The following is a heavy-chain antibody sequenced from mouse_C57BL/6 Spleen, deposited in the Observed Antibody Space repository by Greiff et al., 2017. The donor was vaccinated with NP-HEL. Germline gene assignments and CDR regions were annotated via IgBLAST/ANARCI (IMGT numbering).Heavy chain of an antibody. Sequence: DVKLVESEGGLVQPGSSMTLSCTASGFTFSDYYMAWVRQVPEKGLEWVANINYDGSSTYYLDSLKSRFIISRDNAKNILYLQMSSLKSEDTATYYCARERDYGSLDYWGQGTTLTVSS. D-gene: IGHD1-1*01. CDR3: ARERDYGSLDY. J-gene: IGHJ2*01. CDR1: GFTFSDYY. V-gene: IGHV5-16*01. CDR2: INYDGSST.